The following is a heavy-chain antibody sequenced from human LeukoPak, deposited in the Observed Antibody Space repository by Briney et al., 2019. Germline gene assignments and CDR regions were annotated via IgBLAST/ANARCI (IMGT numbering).Heavy chain of an antibody. D-gene: IGHD3-3*01. CDR3: ATFRVIVRNDYLDY. J-gene: IGHJ4*02. Sequence: PGGSLRLSCVGSGFIFRSYAVTWVRQAPGKGLEWVSSITANGDATYYADSVKGRFTISRDNSKNTLYLQMSSLRAEDTAVYYCATFRVIVRNDYLDYWGRGALVAVSS. CDR1: GFIFRSYA. CDR2: ITANGDAT. V-gene: IGHV3-23*01.